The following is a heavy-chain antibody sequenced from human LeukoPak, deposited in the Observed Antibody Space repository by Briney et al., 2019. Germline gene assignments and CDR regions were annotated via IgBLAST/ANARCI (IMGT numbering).Heavy chain of an antibody. CDR1: GYTFANYS. CDR3: ARYINGAFDY. CDR2: INGGNGYT. V-gene: IGHV1-3*01. Sequence: ASVKVSCKASGYTFANYSVHWVRHAPGQRLEWMGWINGGNGYTKYSQKFQGRVTITGDTSASTAYMELSSLRSEDTAVYYCARYINGAFDYWGQGTLVTVSS. D-gene: IGHD2-8*01. J-gene: IGHJ4*02.